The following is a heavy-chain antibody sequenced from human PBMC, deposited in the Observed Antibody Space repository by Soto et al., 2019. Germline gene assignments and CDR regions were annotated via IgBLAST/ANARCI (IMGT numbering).Heavy chain of an antibody. D-gene: IGHD1-26*01. CDR2: ISAYNGNK. V-gene: IGHV1-18*04. CDR3: ARVEWELAGWFDP. CDR1: GSTFTSYG. J-gene: IGHJ5*02. Sequence: ASVKVSCKASGSTFTSYGISWVRQAPGQGLEWMGWISAYNGNKNYAQKLQGRVTMTTDTSTSTASMELRSLRSDATAAYYCARVEWELAGWFDPWGQGTLVTVSS.